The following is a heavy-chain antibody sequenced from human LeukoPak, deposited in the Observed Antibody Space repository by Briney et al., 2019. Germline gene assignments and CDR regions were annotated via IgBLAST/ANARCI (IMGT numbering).Heavy chain of an antibody. J-gene: IGHJ4*02. CDR2: ISYDGSNK. D-gene: IGHD6-13*01. CDR1: GFTFSSYA. V-gene: IGHV3-30-3*01. Sequence: PGRSLRLSCAASGFTFSSYAMHWVRQAPGKGLEWVAVISYDGSNKYYADSVKGRFTISRDNSKNTLYLQMNSLRAEDTAVYYCARSRLAAAEYFDYWGQGTLVTVSS. CDR3: ARSRLAAAEYFDY.